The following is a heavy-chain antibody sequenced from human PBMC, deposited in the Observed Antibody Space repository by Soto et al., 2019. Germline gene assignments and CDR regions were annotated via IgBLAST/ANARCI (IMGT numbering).Heavy chain of an antibody. CDR3: ARGGYSDNSWGKLSHYGLDV. D-gene: IGHD3-16*01. J-gene: IGHJ6*02. V-gene: IGHV1-18*01. Sequence: QVQLAQSANEVKKPGASVRVSCKAAGYTFIRYGIAWVRQAPGQGLEWMGWISPYNDYTVYAQKFQGRVSMTADTSTRTVYMNLRGLKSDDTAGYYCARGGYSDNSWGKLSHYGLDVWGQGTSVSVSS. CDR2: ISPYNDYT. CDR1: GYTFIRYG.